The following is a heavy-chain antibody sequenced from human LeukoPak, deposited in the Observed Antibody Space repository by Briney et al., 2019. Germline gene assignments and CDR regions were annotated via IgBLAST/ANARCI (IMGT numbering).Heavy chain of an antibody. Sequence: PGGSLRLSCAASGFSFSDYSMNWVRQSPGQGLEWVSAINYNGRIINYSDSVRGRFTVSRDNSKNTLYLQMNSLRPEGTAVYYCARSEGTTVTMFDYWGQGTLVTVSS. V-gene: IGHV3-21*01. D-gene: IGHD4-17*01. J-gene: IGHJ4*02. CDR3: ARSEGTTVTMFDY. CDR2: INYNGRII. CDR1: GFSFSDYS.